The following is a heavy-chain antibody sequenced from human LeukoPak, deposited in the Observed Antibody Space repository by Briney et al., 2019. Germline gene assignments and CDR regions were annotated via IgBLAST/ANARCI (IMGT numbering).Heavy chain of an antibody. D-gene: IGHD1-1*01. Sequence: SETLSLTCAVYGGSFSGYYWSWIRQPPGKGLEWIGEINHSGGTNYNPSLKSRVTISVDTSKNQFSLKLSSVTAADTAVYYCASARRELDYWGQGTLVTVSS. CDR3: ASARRELDY. CDR1: GGSFSGYY. J-gene: IGHJ4*02. V-gene: IGHV4-34*01. CDR2: INHSGGT.